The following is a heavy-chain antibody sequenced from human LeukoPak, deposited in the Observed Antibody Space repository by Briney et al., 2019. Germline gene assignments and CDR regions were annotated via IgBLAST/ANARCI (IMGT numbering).Heavy chain of an antibody. CDR2: ISGSGGST. J-gene: IGHJ4*02. CDR3: AKGKRYDSSGSLDY. CDR1: GFTLNSFA. V-gene: IGHV3-23*01. D-gene: IGHD3-22*01. Sequence: GSLRIPCAAPGFTLNSFAMSRVRQAPGEGLGGVSAISGSGGSTYYADSVKGRFTISRDNSKNTLYLQMNSLRAEDTAVYYCAKGKRYDSSGSLDYWGQGTLVTVSS.